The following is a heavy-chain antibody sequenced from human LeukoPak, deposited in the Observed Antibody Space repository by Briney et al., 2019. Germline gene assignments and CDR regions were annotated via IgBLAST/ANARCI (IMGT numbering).Heavy chain of an antibody. CDR1: GFTFSSYS. CDR3: AKAPVVYCGGDCYSWALNVEYFQY. J-gene: IGHJ1*01. Sequence: GGSLRLSCAASGFTFSSYSMNWVRQAPGKGLEWVSSISGSSSYIYYADSVKGRFTISRDNSKNTLYLQMNSLRAEDTAVYYCAKAPVVYCGGDCYSWALNVEYFQYWGQGTLVTVSS. V-gene: IGHV3-21*01. CDR2: ISGSSSYI. D-gene: IGHD2-21*02.